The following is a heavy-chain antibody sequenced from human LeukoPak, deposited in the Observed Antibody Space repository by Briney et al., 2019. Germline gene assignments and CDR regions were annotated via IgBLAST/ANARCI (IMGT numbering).Heavy chain of an antibody. CDR1: GFTFSNYA. CDR2: ISGSGGHT. D-gene: IGHD2-15*01. J-gene: IGHJ4*02. CDR3: AKDQTYGYALLSAGDY. Sequence: PGGSLRLSCAASGFTFSNYAMSWVRQAPGKGLEWVSGISGSGGHTFYADSVKGRFTISRDNSKNTLYLQMSSLRAEDTAVYYCAKDQTYGYALLSAGDYWGQGTLVTVSS. V-gene: IGHV3-23*01.